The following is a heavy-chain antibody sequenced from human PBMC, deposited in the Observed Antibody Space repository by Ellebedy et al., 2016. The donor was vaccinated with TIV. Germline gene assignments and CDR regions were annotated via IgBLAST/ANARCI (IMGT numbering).Heavy chain of an antibody. CDR2: IKSKTDGGTT. CDR3: TKGTDDYFDS. Sequence: GESLKISCATSGFTLSNAWMTWVRQAPGTGLEWVGRIKSKTDGGTTDFAAPVKGRFTISIDDSKNMVYLQMNSLKTEDTALYYCTKGTDDYFDSWGQGTLVTVSS. V-gene: IGHV3-15*01. J-gene: IGHJ4*02. CDR1: GFTLSNAW.